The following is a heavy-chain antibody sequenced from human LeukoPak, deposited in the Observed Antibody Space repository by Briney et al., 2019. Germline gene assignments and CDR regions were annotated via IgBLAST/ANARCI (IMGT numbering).Heavy chain of an antibody. CDR1: GGSFSGYY. Sequence: SETLSLTCAVYGGSFSGYYWSWIRQPPGKGLEWIGYIYYSGSTYYNPSLKSRVTISVDTSKSQFSLKLSSVTAADTAVYYCARGDYDYVFDYWGQGTLVTVSS. J-gene: IGHJ4*02. CDR3: ARGDYDYVFDY. D-gene: IGHD3-16*01. CDR2: IYYSGST. V-gene: IGHV4-30-4*01.